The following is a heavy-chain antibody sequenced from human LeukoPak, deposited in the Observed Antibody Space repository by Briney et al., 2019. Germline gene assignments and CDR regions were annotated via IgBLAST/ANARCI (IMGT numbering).Heavy chain of an antibody. CDR1: GYTFTSYD. V-gene: IGHV1-8*01. CDR3: ARHRGYGSYYYYYGMDV. D-gene: IGHD2-15*01. J-gene: IGHJ6*02. Sequence: ASVKVSCKASGYTFTSYDINWVRQATGQGLEWMGWMNPNSGNTGYAQKFQGRATMTRNTSISTAYMELSSLRSEDTAVYYCARHRGYGSYYYYYGMDVWGQGTTVTVSS. CDR2: MNPNSGNT.